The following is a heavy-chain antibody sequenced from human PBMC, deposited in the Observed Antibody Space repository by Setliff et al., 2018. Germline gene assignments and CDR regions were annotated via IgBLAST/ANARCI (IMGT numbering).Heavy chain of an antibody. J-gene: IGHJ5*02. CDR1: GFTFSTYW. V-gene: IGHV3-74*03. CDR2: ISTDGSSI. D-gene: IGHD1-26*01. CDR3: ARVGSKPQLGWFDP. Sequence: PGGSLRFSCAASGFTFSTYWMHWVRQAPGQGLVWVARISTDGSSITYADSVKGRFTISRDNARNTLYLQMNSLTAEDTAVYYCARVGSKPQLGWFDPWGQGTLVTVSS.